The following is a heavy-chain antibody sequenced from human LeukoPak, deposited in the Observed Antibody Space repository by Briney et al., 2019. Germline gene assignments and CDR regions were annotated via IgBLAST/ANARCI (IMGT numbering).Heavy chain of an antibody. CDR2: INLEGSTK. J-gene: IGHJ3*01. CDR1: GFTFSSVW. CDR3: VKLLSRSFEV. V-gene: IGHV3-7*01. Sequence: GGSLRLSCAASGFTFSSVWMSWVRQAPGKGLEWVANINLEGSTKEYVDSVRGRSTISRDNAKNSLSLQMSYLRVEDTAVYYCVKLLSRSFEVWGQGTVVTVSS. D-gene: IGHD4-23*01.